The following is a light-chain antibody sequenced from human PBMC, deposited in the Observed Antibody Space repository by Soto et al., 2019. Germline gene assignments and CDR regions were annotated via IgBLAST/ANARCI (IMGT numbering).Light chain of an antibody. CDR3: QQSYNTPRT. Sequence: IQLTQPPSSLPAFVRDRVSVPCPASQTIFSYLNSYQHGPWKAPNLLVSAASTLPSMLPSRFSGSGSGTDFTLTITSLQPEDFATYYCQQSYNTPRTFGQGTKVDIK. J-gene: IGKJ1*01. CDR2: AAS. V-gene: IGKV1-39*01. CDR1: QTIFSY.